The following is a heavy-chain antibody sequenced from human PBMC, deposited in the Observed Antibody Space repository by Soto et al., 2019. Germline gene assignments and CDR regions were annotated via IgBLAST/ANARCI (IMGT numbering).Heavy chain of an antibody. Sequence: SETLSLTCTVSGGSISSSSYYWGWIRQPPGKGLEWIGSIYYSGSTYYNPSLKSRVTISVDTSKNQFSLKLSSVTAADTAVYYCAGEYCSGGSCYSDYWGQGTLVTVSS. CDR2: IYYSGST. CDR3: AGEYCSGGSCYSDY. J-gene: IGHJ4*02. CDR1: GGSISSSSYY. D-gene: IGHD2-15*01. V-gene: IGHV4-39*01.